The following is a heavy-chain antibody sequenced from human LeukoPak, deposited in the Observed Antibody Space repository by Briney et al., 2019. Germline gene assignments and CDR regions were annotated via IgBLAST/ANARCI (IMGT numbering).Heavy chain of an antibody. Sequence: AGGSLRLSCAASGFTFSSYVMSWVRQAPGKGLEWVSVVYTTDNTYYADSVKGRFTISRDNSKNTLYLQMNSLRAEDTAIYYCASGGAWYPFDYWGQGTLVTVSS. CDR2: VYTTDNT. D-gene: IGHD6-19*01. V-gene: IGHV3-23*05. CDR3: ASGGAWYPFDY. J-gene: IGHJ4*02. CDR1: GFTFSSYV.